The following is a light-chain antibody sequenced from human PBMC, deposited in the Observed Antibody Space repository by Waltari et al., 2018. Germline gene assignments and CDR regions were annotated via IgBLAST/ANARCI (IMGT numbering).Light chain of an antibody. Sequence: QSVLTQPPSASGTPGQRVIISGSGSSSTVVSNVVNWYHPLPGTAPKLLIFNDVDRPSGVPDRFSGSRSATSASLAISGLQSDDESTYYCASWDDRLDAYVFGTGTRVTVL. CDR3: ASWDDRLDAYV. J-gene: IGLJ1*01. V-gene: IGLV1-44*01. CDR1: SSTVVSNV. CDR2: NDV.